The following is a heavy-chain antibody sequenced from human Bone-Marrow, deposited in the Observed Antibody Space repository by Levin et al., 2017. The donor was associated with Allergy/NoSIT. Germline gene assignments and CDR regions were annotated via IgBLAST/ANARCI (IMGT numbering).Heavy chain of an antibody. CDR3: ATSYVGATGYFDY. V-gene: IGHV3-53*01. D-gene: IGHD1-1*01. J-gene: IGHJ4*01. CDR2: IYGGGST. CDR1: ELNVTRTY. Sequence: LSLTCVVSELNVTRTYMNWVRQAPGKGLEWVSVIYGGGSTYYADSVRGRFTVSRDTSKNRLYLEMNSLRAEDTAVYYCATSYVGATGYFDYWGHGTLVTVSS.